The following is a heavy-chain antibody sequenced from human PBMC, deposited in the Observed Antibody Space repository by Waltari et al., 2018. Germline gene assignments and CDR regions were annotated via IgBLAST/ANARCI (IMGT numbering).Heavy chain of an antibody. D-gene: IGHD5-12*01. CDR3: AMATPRSWFDP. J-gene: IGHJ5*02. CDR2: IYYRGST. Sequence: QVQLQESGPGLVKPSQTLSLTCTVSGGSISSGGYYWSWIRQHPGKGLEWIGYIYYRGSTYYNPSLKSQVTIAVDTSKNQFSLKLSSVTAADTAVYYWAMATPRSWFDPWGQGTLVTVSS. CDR1: GGSISSGGYY. V-gene: IGHV4-31*01.